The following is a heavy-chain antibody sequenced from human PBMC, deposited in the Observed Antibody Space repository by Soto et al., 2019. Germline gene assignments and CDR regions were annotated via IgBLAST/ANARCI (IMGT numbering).Heavy chain of an antibody. J-gene: IGHJ6*02. CDR1: GYTFTSYG. V-gene: IGHV1-18*01. CDR3: ARDPGWGGTRYCSSTSCSYYYYYGMDV. D-gene: IGHD2-2*01. Sequence: ASVKVSCKASGYTFTSYGISWVRQAPGQGLEWMGWISAYNGNTNYAQKLQGRVTMTTDTSTSTAYMELRSLRSDDTAVYYCARDPGWGGTRYCSSTSCSYYYYYGMDVWGQGTTVTVSS. CDR2: ISAYNGNT.